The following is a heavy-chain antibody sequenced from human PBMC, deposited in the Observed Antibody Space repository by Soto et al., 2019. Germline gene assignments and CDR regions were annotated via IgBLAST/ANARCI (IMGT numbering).Heavy chain of an antibody. V-gene: IGHV5-10-1*01. CDR3: ARTPNLYGDYQYPPPAPHFDY. CDR1: GYSYTSYW. J-gene: IGHJ4*02. D-gene: IGHD4-17*01. Sequence: GESLKISCKGSGYSYTSYWISWVRQMPGKGLEWMGRIDPSDSYTNYSPSFQGHVTISADKSISTAYLQWSSLKASDTAMYYWARTPNLYGDYQYPPPAPHFDYWGQGTLVTVS. CDR2: IDPSDSYT.